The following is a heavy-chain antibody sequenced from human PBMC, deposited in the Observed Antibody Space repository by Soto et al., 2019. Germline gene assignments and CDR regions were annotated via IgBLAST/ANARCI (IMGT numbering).Heavy chain of an antibody. Sequence: QITLKESGLTLVKPTQTLTLTCTFSGFSLSTSGVGVGWIRQPPGKALEWLALIYWDDDKRYSPSLKSRLTLTKDTSKNQVVLTMTNMDPVDTATYYCAHRPPDGGATAYYYGMDVWGQGTTVTVSS. D-gene: IGHD1-26*01. CDR1: GFSLSTSGVG. CDR3: AHRPPDGGATAYYYGMDV. V-gene: IGHV2-5*02. CDR2: IYWDDDK. J-gene: IGHJ6*02.